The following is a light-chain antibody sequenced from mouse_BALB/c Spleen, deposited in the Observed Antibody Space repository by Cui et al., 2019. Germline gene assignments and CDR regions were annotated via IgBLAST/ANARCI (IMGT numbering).Light chain of an antibody. CDR1: TSLLHSNGNTC. CDR3: MQHIEYPT. V-gene: IGKV2-137*01. J-gene: IGKJ4*01. CDR2: RMS. Sequence: DIVTTHSASSVPVPPRYSVTIAGRSTTSLLHSNGNTCLYWFLQRPDQSPQLLIYRMSNLASGVPDRFSGSGSGAAFTLRISRVEAEDVGVYYCMQHIEYPTVGSGTKLEIK.